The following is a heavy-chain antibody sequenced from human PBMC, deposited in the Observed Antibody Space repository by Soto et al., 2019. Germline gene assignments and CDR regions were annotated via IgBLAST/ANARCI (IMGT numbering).Heavy chain of an antibody. J-gene: IGHJ5*02. V-gene: IGHV4-59*08. CDR3: ARRTPALGAPSLDT. CDR1: GGSISSYY. CDR2: IYYSGST. D-gene: IGHD2-2*01. Sequence: SETLSLTCTVSGGSISSYYWSWIRQPPGKGLEWIGYIYYSGSTNYNPSLKSRVTISVDTSKNQFSLKLSSVTAADTAVYYCARRTPALGAPSLDTWGAGTLVPVSS.